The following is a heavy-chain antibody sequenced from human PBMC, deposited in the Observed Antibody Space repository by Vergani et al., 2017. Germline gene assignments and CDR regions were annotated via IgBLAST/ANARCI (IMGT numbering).Heavy chain of an antibody. Sequence: EVQVVESGGGLIKPVGSLRLSCVVSGITFENAWINWVRQAPGKGLEWIGRIRSKNDGGTADYAAPLKGRFTISRDDSKDSAFLLVNNLKTEDTAVYFCYTDYHDYWGQGTLVTVSS. CDR1: GITFENAW. D-gene: IGHD2-2*02. V-gene: IGHV3-15*01. CDR2: IRSKNDGGTA. CDR3: YTDYHDY. J-gene: IGHJ4*02.